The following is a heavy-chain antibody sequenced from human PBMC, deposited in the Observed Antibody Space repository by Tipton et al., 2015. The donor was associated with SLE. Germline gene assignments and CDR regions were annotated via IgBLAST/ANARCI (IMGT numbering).Heavy chain of an antibody. Sequence: QLVQSGAEVKKPGASVKVSCKASGYTFTSYGISWVRQAPGQGLEWMGWINPNSGGTNYAQKFQGRVTMTRDTSISTAYMELSRLRSDDPAVYYWGRGGWSSSPELDYWGQGTLVTVSS. CDR2: INPNSGGT. D-gene: IGHD6-6*01. CDR1: GYTFTSYG. V-gene: IGHV1-2*02. CDR3: GRGGWSSSPELDY. J-gene: IGHJ4*02.